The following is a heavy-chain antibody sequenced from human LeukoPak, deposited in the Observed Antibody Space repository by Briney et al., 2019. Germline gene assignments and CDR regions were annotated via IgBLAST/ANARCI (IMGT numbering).Heavy chain of an antibody. V-gene: IGHV3-48*03. CDR2: ISSSGSTI. CDR3: ARGRLRYCGSTSCYPTEYFQH. Sequence: GGSLRLSCAASGFTFSSYEMNWVRQAPGKGLEWVSYISSSGSTIYYADSVKGRFTISRDNAKNSLYLQMNSLRAEDTAVYYCARGRLRYCGSTSCYPTEYFQHWGQGTLVTVSS. CDR1: GFTFSSYE. J-gene: IGHJ1*01. D-gene: IGHD2-2*01.